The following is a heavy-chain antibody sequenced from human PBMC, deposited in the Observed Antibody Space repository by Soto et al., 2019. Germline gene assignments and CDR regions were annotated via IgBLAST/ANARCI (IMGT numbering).Heavy chain of an antibody. Sequence: SVKVSCKASGGTFSSYGFSWVRQAPGQGLEWMGGIIPIFGSANYVQKFQGRVTITADKSTSTAYMELSSLRSEDTAVYYCARDHYSGRAYAAHFQHWGQGTLVTVSS. D-gene: IGHD1-26*01. V-gene: IGHV1-69*06. CDR3: ARDHYSGRAYAAHFQH. CDR2: IIPIFGSA. CDR1: GGTFSSYG. J-gene: IGHJ1*01.